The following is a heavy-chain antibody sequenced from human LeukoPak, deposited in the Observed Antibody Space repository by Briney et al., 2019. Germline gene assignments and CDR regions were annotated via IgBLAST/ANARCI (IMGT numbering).Heavy chain of an antibody. J-gene: IGHJ5*02. V-gene: IGHV3-11*01. Sequence: RGGSLRLSCAASGFPFNDYYMSWIRQAPGKGLEWLSYINIGGTNTHYADSVKGRFTISRDNAKKYLYLEMNNLRAEDTAVYYCATDGAGFDTWGQGVLVTVSS. CDR3: ATDGAGFDT. CDR1: GFPFNDYY. CDR2: INIGGTNT.